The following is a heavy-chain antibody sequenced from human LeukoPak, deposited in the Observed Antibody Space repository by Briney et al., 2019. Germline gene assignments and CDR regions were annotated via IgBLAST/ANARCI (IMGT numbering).Heavy chain of an antibody. J-gene: IGHJ4*02. CDR1: GLTFSGSG. CDR3: ARDDPAVPTHYGAPLDY. CDR2: IQYDGRTK. Sequence: GGSLRLSCVVSGLTFSGSGMHWVRQAPGKGLEWVTFIQYDGRTKYYTDSVKGRFIISRDNSKNTVYLQMNSLRNEDTAVYYCARDDPAVPTHYGAPLDYWGQGTLVTVSS. D-gene: IGHD4-17*01. V-gene: IGHV3-30*02.